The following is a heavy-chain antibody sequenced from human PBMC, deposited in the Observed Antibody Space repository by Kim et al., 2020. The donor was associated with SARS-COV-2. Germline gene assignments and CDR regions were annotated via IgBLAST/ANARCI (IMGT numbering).Heavy chain of an antibody. CDR1: GYTFTGYY. CDR2: INPNSGGT. D-gene: IGHD1-1*01. V-gene: IGHV1-2*06. CDR3: ARDLGVQLERLHLP. Sequence: ASVKVSCKASGYTFTGYYMHWVRQAPGQGLEWMGRINPNSGGTNYAQKFQGRVTMTRDTSISTAYMELSRLRSDDTAVYYCARDLGVQLERLHLPWGQGTLVTVSS. J-gene: IGHJ5*02.